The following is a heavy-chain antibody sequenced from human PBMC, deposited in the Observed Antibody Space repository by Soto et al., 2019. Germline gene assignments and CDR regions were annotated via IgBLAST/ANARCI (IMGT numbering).Heavy chain of an antibody. CDR1: GFTFSSYG. CDR3: ATGLMTTVTTHAGYFDY. CDR2: ISYDGSNK. D-gene: IGHD4-4*01. Sequence: HPGGSLRLSCAASGFTFSSYGMHWVRQAPGKGLEWVAVISYDGSNKYYADSVKGRFTISRDNSKNTLYLQMNSLRAEDTAVYYCATGLMTTVTTHAGYFDYWGQGTLVTVSS. J-gene: IGHJ4*02. V-gene: IGHV3-30*03.